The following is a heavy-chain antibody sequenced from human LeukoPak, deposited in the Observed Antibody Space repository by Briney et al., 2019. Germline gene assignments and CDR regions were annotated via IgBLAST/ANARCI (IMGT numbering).Heavy chain of an antibody. J-gene: IGHJ4*02. CDR2: ISGSGGST. D-gene: IGHD3-10*01. Sequence: GGSLRLSCAASGFTFSDYYMSWIRQAPGKGLEWVSAISGSGGSTYYADSVKGRFTISRDNSKNTLYLQMNSLRAEDTAVYYCAKGPGMVRGVIGIDYWGQGTLVTVSS. CDR1: GFTFSDYY. V-gene: IGHV3-23*01. CDR3: AKGPGMVRGVIGIDY.